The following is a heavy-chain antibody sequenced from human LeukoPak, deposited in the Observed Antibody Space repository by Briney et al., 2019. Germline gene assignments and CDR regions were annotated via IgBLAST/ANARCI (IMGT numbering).Heavy chain of an antibody. J-gene: IGHJ4*02. D-gene: IGHD3-3*01. CDR1: GFMFSSNW. Sequence: GGSLRLSCAASGFMFSSNWMSWVRQAPGKGLDWVSAISGSGGSTYYADSVKGRFTISRDNSKNTLYLQMNSLRAEDTAVYYCAKDHDFWSGYRFDYWGQGTLVTVSS. V-gene: IGHV3-23*01. CDR2: ISGSGGST. CDR3: AKDHDFWSGYRFDY.